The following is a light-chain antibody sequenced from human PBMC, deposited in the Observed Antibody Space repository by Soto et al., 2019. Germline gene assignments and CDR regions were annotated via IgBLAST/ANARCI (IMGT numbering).Light chain of an antibody. Sequence: QSALTQPASVSGSPGQSITISCTGTSSDVGGYNYVSWYQQHPGKAPKLMIYDVSNRPSGVSNRFSGSKSGNTASLTISGHQAEDEADYCCSSYTSSSTLEIGGGTKLTVL. CDR1: SSDVGGYNY. V-gene: IGLV2-14*01. CDR2: DVS. J-gene: IGLJ2*01. CDR3: SSYTSSSTLE.